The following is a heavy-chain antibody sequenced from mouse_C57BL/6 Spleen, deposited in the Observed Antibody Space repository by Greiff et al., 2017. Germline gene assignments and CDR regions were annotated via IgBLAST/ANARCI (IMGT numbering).Heavy chain of an antibody. CDR2: ISSGGSYT. CDR3: ARVLRLRPLDY. D-gene: IGHD3-2*02. Sequence: EVQVVESGGDLVKPGGSLKLSCAASGFTFSSYGMSWVRQTPDKRLEWVATISSGGSYTYYPDSVKGRFTISRDNAKNTLYLQMSSLKSEDTAMYYCARVLRLRPLDYWGQGTTLTVSS. CDR1: GFTFSSYG. J-gene: IGHJ2*01. V-gene: IGHV5-6*01.